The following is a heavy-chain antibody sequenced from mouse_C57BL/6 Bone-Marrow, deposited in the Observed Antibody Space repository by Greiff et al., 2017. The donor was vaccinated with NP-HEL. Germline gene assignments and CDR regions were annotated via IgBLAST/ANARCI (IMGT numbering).Heavy chain of an antibody. CDR1: GFTFSDAW. CDR3: TRNYYGSRFAY. V-gene: IGHV6-6*01. J-gene: IGHJ3*01. CDR2: IRNKANNHAT. D-gene: IGHD1-1*01. Sequence: EVHLVESGGGLVQPGGSMKLSCAASGFTFSDAWMDWVRQSPEKGLEWVADIRNKANNHATYYAVSVKGRFTISRDDSKSSVYLQMNSLRAADTGIYYCTRNYYGSRFAYWGQGTLVTVSA.